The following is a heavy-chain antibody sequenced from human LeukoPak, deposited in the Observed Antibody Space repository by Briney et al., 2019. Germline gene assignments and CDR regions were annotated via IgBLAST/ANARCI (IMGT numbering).Heavy chain of an antibody. D-gene: IGHD6-19*01. Sequence: GESLRLSCAASGFTLSSYAMSWVRQAPGKALEWVSVISASGGSTYYSDSVKGRFTISRDKSSNTLYLQMSSLGAEDTAVYYCAKGGRICSASTCRIDYWGQGTLVIVSS. CDR1: GFTLSSYA. CDR3: AKGGRICSASTCRIDY. J-gene: IGHJ4*02. V-gene: IGHV3-23*01. CDR2: ISASGGST.